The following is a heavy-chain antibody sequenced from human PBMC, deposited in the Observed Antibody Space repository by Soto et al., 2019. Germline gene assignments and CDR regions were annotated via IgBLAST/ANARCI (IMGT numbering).Heavy chain of an antibody. CDR1: GFTFSSYS. CDR2: ISSSSSTI. J-gene: IGHJ6*02. D-gene: IGHD4-17*01. V-gene: IGHV3-48*02. CDR3: ARTGTVTIYYYGMDV. Sequence: EVQLVESGGGLVQPGGSLRLSCAASGFTFSSYSMNWVRQAPGKGLEWVSYISSSSSTIYYADSVKGRFTISRDNAKNSLHLQMNSLRDEDTAVYYCARTGTVTIYYYGMDVWGQGTTVTVSS.